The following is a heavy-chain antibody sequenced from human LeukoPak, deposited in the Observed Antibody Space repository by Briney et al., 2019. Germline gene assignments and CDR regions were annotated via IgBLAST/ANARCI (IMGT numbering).Heavy chain of an antibody. CDR1: GYTFTSYG. CDR2: ISAYNGNT. J-gene: IGHJ4*02. V-gene: IGHV1-18*01. Sequence: GASVKVSCKASGYTFTSYGISWVRQAPGQGLEWMGWISAYNGNTNYAQKLQGRVTMTTDTSTSTAYMELSRLRSDDTAVYYCARDDDYGDYVGPLGYWGQGTLVTVSS. CDR3: ARDDDYGDYVGPLGY. D-gene: IGHD4-17*01.